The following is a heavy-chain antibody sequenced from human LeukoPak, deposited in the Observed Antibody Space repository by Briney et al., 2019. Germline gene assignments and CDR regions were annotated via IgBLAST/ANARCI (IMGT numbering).Heavy chain of an antibody. J-gene: IGHJ4*02. V-gene: IGHV3-9*03. Sequence: GGSLRLSCAASGFTFDDYAMHWVRQAPGKGLEWVSGISWNSGSIGYADSVKGRFTISRDNAKNSLYLQMNSLRAEDMALYYCAKDSGPMVRGVLDYWGQGTLVTVSS. CDR1: GFTFDDYA. CDR2: ISWNSGSI. D-gene: IGHD3-10*01. CDR3: AKDSGPMVRGVLDY.